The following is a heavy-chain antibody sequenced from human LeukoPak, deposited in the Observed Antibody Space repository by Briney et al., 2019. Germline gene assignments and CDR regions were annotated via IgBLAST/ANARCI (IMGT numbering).Heavy chain of an antibody. Sequence: SETLSLTCTVSGGSISSYYWSWIRQPAGKGLEWIGRIYTSGSTNYNPSLKSRVTMSVDTSKNQFSLKLSSVTAADTAVYYCARGNSSGWSYYYYYMDVWGKGTRSPSP. D-gene: IGHD6-19*01. V-gene: IGHV4-4*07. CDR2: IYTSGST. J-gene: IGHJ6*03. CDR3: ARGNSSGWSYYYYYMDV. CDR1: GGSISSYY.